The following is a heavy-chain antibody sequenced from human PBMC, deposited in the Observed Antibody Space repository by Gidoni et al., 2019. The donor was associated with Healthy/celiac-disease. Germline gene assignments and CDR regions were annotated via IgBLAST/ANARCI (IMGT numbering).Heavy chain of an antibody. CDR1: GGSFSGYY. Sequence: QVQLQQWGAGLLKPSETLSLTCAVYGGSFSGYYWSWIRQPPGKGLEWIGEINHSGSTNYNPSLKSRVTISVDTSKNQFSLKLSSVTAADTAVYYCARRVSSSVRYYYMDVWGKGTTVTVSS. CDR3: ARRVSSSVRYYYMDV. V-gene: IGHV4-34*01. J-gene: IGHJ6*03. D-gene: IGHD6-6*01. CDR2: INHSGST.